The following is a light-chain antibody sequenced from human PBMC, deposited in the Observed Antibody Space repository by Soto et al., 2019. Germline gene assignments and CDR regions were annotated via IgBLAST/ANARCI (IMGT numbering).Light chain of an antibody. V-gene: IGKV3-20*01. J-gene: IGKJ1*01. CDR1: QSVGTNY. CDR3: QQYDSSPRT. CDR2: ATS. Sequence: EIVLTQSPGTLSLSPGERATLSCRASQSVGTNYLAWFQQKPGQAPRLLIYATSTRATGIPDRFSGSGSGTDFTRTITRLEPEDFAVYYCQQYDSSPRTFGQGTRVEIK.